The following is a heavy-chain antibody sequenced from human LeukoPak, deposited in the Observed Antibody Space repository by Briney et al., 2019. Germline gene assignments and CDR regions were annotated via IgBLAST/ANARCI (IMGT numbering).Heavy chain of an antibody. CDR2: ISAYNGDT. Sequence: ASVKVSCKASGYTFTSYGISWVRQAPGQGLEWMGWISAYNGDTNYAQKLQGRVTMTTDTSTSTAYMELRSLRSDDTAVYYCAGDRPRIAARPLDYWGQGTLVTVSS. CDR3: AGDRPRIAARPLDY. J-gene: IGHJ4*02. CDR1: GYTFTSYG. V-gene: IGHV1-18*01. D-gene: IGHD6-6*01.